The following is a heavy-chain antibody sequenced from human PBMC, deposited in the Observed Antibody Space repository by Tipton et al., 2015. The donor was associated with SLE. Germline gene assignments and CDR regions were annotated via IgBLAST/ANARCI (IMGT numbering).Heavy chain of an antibody. CDR3: ARIRFPHESGKGDY. CDR2: INHSGST. V-gene: IGHV4-34*01. J-gene: IGHJ4*02. Sequence: TLSLTCAVYGGSFSGYYWSWIRQPPGKGLEWIGEINHSGSTNSNPSLKSRVTISVDTSKNQFSLKLSSVTAADTAVYYCARIRFPHESGKGDYWGQGTLVTVSS. CDR1: GGSFSGYY. D-gene: IGHD1-26*01.